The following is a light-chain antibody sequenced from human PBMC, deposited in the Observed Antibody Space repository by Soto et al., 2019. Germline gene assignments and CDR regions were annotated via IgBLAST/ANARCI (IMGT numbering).Light chain of an antibody. CDR3: ATWDDSLNGYV. CDR1: GSNIGSNT. J-gene: IGLJ1*01. Sequence: HSVLTQPPSASGTPGQRITISCSGSGSNIGSNTVTWYQQLPRTAPKLLIYTNNQRPSGVPDRFSGSKSGTSASLAISGLQSGDEADYYCATWDDSLNGYVFGTGTKVTVL. CDR2: TNN. V-gene: IGLV1-44*01.